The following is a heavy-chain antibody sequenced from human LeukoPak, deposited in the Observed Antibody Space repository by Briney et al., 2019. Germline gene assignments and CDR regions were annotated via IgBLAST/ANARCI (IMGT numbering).Heavy chain of an antibody. D-gene: IGHD3-3*01. V-gene: IGHV3-30*02. CDR2: ILYDGSNK. J-gene: IGHJ4*02. Sequence: GGSLRLSCAASGFTFSSYGMHWVRQAPGKGLEWVAFILYDGSNKYYADSVKGRFTISRDNSKNTLYLQMNSLRAEDTAVYYCAKDSGVDFWSVHLLPDYWGQGTLVTVSS. CDR3: AKDSGVDFWSVHLLPDY. CDR1: GFTFSSYG.